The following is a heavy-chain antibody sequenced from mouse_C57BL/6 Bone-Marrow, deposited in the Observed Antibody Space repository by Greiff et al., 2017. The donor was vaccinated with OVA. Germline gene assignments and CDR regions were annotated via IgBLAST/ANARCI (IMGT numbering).Heavy chain of an antibody. CDR1: GYTFTGYW. V-gene: IGHV1-55*01. CDR2: IYPGSGST. Sequence: QVQLQQPGAELVKPGASVKMSCKASGYTFTGYWITWVKQRPGQGLEWIGDIYPGSGSTNYNEKFKSKATLTVDTSSSTAYMQLSSLTSEDSAVFYCEERGCGFWYSYFDDWGQGTTLTVSS. J-gene: IGHJ2*01. CDR3: EERGCGFWYSYFDD. D-gene: IGHD1-1*02.